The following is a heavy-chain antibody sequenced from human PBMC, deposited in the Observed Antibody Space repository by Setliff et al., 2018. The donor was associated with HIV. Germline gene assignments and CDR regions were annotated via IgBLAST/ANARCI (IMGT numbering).Heavy chain of an antibody. V-gene: IGHV5-51*01. J-gene: IGHJ3*02. CDR3: ARRRHTAAGTLDAFDI. CDR2: IYPGDSDT. D-gene: IGHD6-13*01. CDR1: GYTFTSYW. Sequence: GESLKISCKGSGYTFTSYWIGWVRQMPGKGLEWMGIIYPGDSDTRYSPSFQGRVTISADKSINTAYLQWSSLQASDTAIYYCARRRHTAAGTLDAFDIWGQGTVVTVSS.